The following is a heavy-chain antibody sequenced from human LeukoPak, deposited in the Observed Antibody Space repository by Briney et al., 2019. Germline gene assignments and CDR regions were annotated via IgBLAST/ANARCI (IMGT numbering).Heavy chain of an antibody. Sequence: PSETLSLTCAVYGGSFSGYYWSWIRQPPGKGLEWIGEINHSGSTNYNPSLKSRVTISVDTSKNQFSLKLSSVTAADTAVYYCARGVGWIQLWKRPHYFDYWGQGTLVTVSS. CDR1: GGSFSGYY. V-gene: IGHV4-34*01. CDR2: INHSGST. J-gene: IGHJ4*02. D-gene: IGHD5-18*01. CDR3: ARGVGWIQLWKRPHYFDY.